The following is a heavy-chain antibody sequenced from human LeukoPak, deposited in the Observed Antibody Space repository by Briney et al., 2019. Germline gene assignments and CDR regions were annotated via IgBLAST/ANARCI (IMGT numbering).Heavy chain of an antibody. CDR3: ARASRGRGSCYSCGGDWFDP. CDR2: ISSSGSTI. V-gene: IGHV3-48*03. CDR1: GFTFSSYE. D-gene: IGHD2-15*01. Sequence: PGGSLRLSCAASGFTFSSYEMNWVRQAPGKGLEWVSYISSSGSTIYYADSVKGRFTISRDNAKTSLYLQKNSLRAEDTAVYYCARASRGRGSCYSCGGDWFDPWGQGTLVTVSS. J-gene: IGHJ5*02.